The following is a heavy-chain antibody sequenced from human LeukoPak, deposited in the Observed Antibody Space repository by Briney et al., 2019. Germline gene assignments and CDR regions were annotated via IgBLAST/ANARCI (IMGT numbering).Heavy chain of an antibody. Sequence: GGSLRLSYAASGFTFSSYWMSWVRQAPGKGLEWVANIKQDGSEKYYVDSVKGRFTISRDNAKNSLYLQMNSLRAEDTAVYYCARVPIVAATPLFDYWGQGTLVTVSS. CDR1: GFTFSSYW. CDR2: IKQDGSEK. CDR3: ARVPIVAATPLFDY. D-gene: IGHD2-15*01. V-gene: IGHV3-7*01. J-gene: IGHJ4*02.